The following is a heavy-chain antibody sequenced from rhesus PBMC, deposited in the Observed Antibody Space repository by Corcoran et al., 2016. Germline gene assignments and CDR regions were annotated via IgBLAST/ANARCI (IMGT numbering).Heavy chain of an antibody. V-gene: IGHV4S7*01. CDR3: ARELLVVVAMYGLDA. CDR2: IYGSSGST. CDR1: GGSISDSFY. Sequence: QVQLQESGPGLVKPSETLSLTCAVSGGSISDSFYWNWIRQPPGKGLEWIGNIYGSSGSTYQNPSLKSRVTISKDTSKNRCSLKLSSVTAADTAGYYCARELLVVVAMYGLDAWGQGVVVTVSS. D-gene: IGHD2-21*01. J-gene: IGHJ6*01.